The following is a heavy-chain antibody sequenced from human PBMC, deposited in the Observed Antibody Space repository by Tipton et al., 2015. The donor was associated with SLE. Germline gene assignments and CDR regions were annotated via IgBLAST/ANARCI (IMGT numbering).Heavy chain of an antibody. Sequence: SLRLSCAASGFTFSSYAMSWVRQAPGKGLEWVSAISGSGGSTYYADSVKGRFTISRENAKNSLYLQMNSLRPGDTAVYYCARMEKTNSLDYWGQGTLVTVSS. CDR2: ISGSGGST. V-gene: IGHV3-23*01. CDR3: ARMEKTNSLDY. CDR1: GFTFSSYA. J-gene: IGHJ4*02. D-gene: IGHD1-1*01.